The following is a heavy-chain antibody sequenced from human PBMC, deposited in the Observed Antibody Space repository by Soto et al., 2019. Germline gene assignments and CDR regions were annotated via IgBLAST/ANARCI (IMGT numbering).Heavy chain of an antibody. D-gene: IGHD3-3*01. CDR1: SGLVSSSSCF. CDR3: ARDTDMEYYFDY. Sequence: HSGTMSISCAVCSGLVSSSSCFWGWISQPPGKGLEWIGSIYYSGSTYYNPSLKSRVTISVDTSKNQFSLKLSSVTAADTAVYYCARDTDMEYYFDYWGQGTLVTVSS. CDR2: IYYSGST. J-gene: IGHJ4*02. V-gene: IGHV4-39*02.